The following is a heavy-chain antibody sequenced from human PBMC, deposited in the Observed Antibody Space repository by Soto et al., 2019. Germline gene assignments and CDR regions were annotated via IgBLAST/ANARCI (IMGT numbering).Heavy chain of an antibody. CDR1: GGSISSYY. D-gene: IGHD4-17*01. V-gene: IGHV4-59*01. CDR2: IYYSGST. Sequence: PSETLSLTCTVSGGSISSYYWSWIRQPPGKGLEWIGYIYYSGSTNYDPSLKSRVTISVDTSKNQFSLKLSSVTAADTAVYYCARDLNYGGDAFDIWGQGTMVTVSS. CDR3: ARDLNYGGDAFDI. J-gene: IGHJ3*02.